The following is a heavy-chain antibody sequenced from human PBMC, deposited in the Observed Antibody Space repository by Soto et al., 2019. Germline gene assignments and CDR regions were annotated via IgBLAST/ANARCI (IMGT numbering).Heavy chain of an antibody. Sequence: QVQLVQSGAEVKKPGASVKVSCKASGYTFTSYGISWVRQAPGQGLEWMGWISAYNGNTNYAQKLQGRVTMTTDTSTSTAYMQLRSLRSDDTAVYYCARVSYDFWSGYYNFGWDYWGQGTLVTVSS. D-gene: IGHD3-3*01. V-gene: IGHV1-18*01. J-gene: IGHJ4*02. CDR2: ISAYNGNT. CDR3: ARVSYDFWSGYYNFGWDY. CDR1: GYTFTSYG.